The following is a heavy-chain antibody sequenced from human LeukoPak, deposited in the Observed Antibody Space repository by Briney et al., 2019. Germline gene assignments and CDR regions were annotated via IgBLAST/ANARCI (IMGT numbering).Heavy chain of an antibody. J-gene: IGHJ6*03. V-gene: IGHV1-8*01. CDR1: GYTFTSYD. Sequence: ASVKVSCKASGYTFTSYDINWVRQATGQGLEWMGWMNPNSGNTGYAQKFQGRVTMTRNTSISTAYMELSSLRSEDTAVYYCARGPYIVVVPAALYYYYYMDVWAKGPRSPSP. D-gene: IGHD2-2*01. CDR3: ARGPYIVVVPAALYYYYYMDV. CDR2: MNPNSGNT.